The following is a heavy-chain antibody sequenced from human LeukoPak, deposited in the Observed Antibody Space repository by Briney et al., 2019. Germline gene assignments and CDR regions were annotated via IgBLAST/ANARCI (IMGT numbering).Heavy chain of an antibody. J-gene: IGHJ4*02. V-gene: IGHV3-7*05. CDR3: ARGGSWYVDY. Sequence: GGSLRLSCEASGFTFSISWMTWVRQAPGKGLEWVAHIKPDGSDKYYVDSVKGRFTIARDNAKTSLFLHMSSLRAEDTAVYYCARGGSWYVDYWGQGTLVTVSS. CDR1: GFTFSISW. D-gene: IGHD6-13*01. CDR2: IKPDGSDK.